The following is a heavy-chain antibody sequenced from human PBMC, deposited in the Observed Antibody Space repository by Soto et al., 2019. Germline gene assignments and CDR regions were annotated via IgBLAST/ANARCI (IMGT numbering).Heavy chain of an antibody. D-gene: IGHD3-16*01. CDR3: AKRPLSIITFDY. Sequence: EVQLLESGGGLVQPGGSLRLSCAASGFTFSSYAMSWVRRAPGKGLEWVSNISGSGANTFYADSVKVSFTISRDNSKNTLYLQMNSLRAEDTAVYYCAKRPLSIITFDYWGQGTLVTVSS. V-gene: IGHV3-23*01. CDR2: ISGSGANT. J-gene: IGHJ4*02. CDR1: GFTFSSYA.